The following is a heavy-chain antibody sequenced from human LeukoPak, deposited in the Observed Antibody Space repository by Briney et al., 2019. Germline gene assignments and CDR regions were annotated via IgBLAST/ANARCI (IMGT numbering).Heavy chain of an antibody. V-gene: IGHV4-59*01. D-gene: IGHD4-17*01. J-gene: IGHJ6*03. CDR3: ARARDYDPPAFYYYYMDV. CDR2: IYYSGST. Sequence: PSETLSLTCTVSGGYISSYYWSWIRQPPGEGLDWIGNIYYSGSTNYNPSLKSRVTISVDTSKNQFSLKLSSVTAADTAVYYCARARDYDPPAFYYYYMDVWGKGTTVTVSS. CDR1: GGYISSYY.